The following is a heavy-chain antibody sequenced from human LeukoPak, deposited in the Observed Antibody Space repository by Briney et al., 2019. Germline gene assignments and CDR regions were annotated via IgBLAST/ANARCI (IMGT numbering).Heavy chain of an antibody. V-gene: IGHV4-59*01. Sequence: SETLSLTCTVSGGSISSYYWSWIRQPPGKGLEWIGYIYYSGSTNYNPSLKSRVTISVDTSKNQFSLKLSSVTAADTAVYYCAGGEYYFDYWGQGTLVTVSS. CDR1: GGSISSYY. CDR2: IYYSGST. J-gene: IGHJ4*02. D-gene: IGHD2/OR15-2a*01. CDR3: AGGEYYFDY.